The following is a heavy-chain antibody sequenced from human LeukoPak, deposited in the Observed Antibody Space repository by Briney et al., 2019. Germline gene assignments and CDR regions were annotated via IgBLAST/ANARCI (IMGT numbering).Heavy chain of an antibody. CDR2: IYTSGST. CDR3: ARDPGGYDSSGYYYEENYFDY. CDR1: GGSISSYY. J-gene: IGHJ4*02. D-gene: IGHD3-22*01. V-gene: IGHV4-4*07. Sequence: SETLSLTCTVSGGSISSYYWSWIRQPAGKGLEWIWRIYTSGSTNYNPSLKSRVTMSVDTSKNQFSLKLSSVTAADTAVYYCARDPGGYDSSGYYYEENYFDYWGQGTLVTVSS.